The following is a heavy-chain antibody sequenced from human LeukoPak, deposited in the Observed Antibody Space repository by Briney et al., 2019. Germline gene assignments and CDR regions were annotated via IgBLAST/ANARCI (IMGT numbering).Heavy chain of an antibody. Sequence: ASVKVSCKASGYTFTSYAMHWVRQAPGQRLEWMGWINAGNGNTKYSQKFQGRVTITRDTSASTAYMELSSLRSEDTAVYYCAGDIKAYYYDSSGYYYDWFDPWGQGTLVTVSS. J-gene: IGHJ5*02. V-gene: IGHV1-3*01. D-gene: IGHD3-22*01. CDR3: AGDIKAYYYDSSGYYYDWFDP. CDR2: INAGNGNT. CDR1: GYTFTSYA.